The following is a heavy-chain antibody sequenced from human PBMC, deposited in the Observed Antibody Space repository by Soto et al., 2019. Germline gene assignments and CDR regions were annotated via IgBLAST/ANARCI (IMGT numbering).Heavy chain of an antibody. CDR2: IEPSDAYT. J-gene: IGHJ6*02. CDR3: TRKAARYYYCMDA. CDR1: GYSFTRYW. D-gene: IGHD6-6*01. V-gene: IGHV5-10-1*03. Sequence: EVQLVQSGAEVKKPGESLRISCKGSGYSFTRYWISWVRQMPGKGLEWMGRIEPSDAYTNYSPSFQGHVTISADKSISTAYLQWRSLKASDTAMYYCTRKAARYYYCMDAWGQGNTVTASS.